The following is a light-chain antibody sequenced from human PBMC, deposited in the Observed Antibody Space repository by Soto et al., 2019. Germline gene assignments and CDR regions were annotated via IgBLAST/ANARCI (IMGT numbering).Light chain of an antibody. CDR3: SSYTSSSTYVV. CDR1: SSDVGGYNY. Sequence: QSALTPPASVSGSPGQSITISCTGTSSDVGGYNYVSWYQQHPGKAPKLMIYDVSNRPSGVSNRFSGSKSGNTASLTISGLQAEDEVDYYCSSYTSSSTYVVFGGGTKLTVL. CDR2: DVS. V-gene: IGLV2-14*01. J-gene: IGLJ2*01.